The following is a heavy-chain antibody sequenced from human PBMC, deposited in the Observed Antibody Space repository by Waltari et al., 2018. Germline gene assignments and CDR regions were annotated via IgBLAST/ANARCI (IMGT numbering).Heavy chain of an antibody. Sequence: QVQLVQSGAEVKKPGSSVKVSCKASGGTFSSYAISWVRQAPGQGLEWMGGIIPIFGTANYAQKFQGRVTITTDESTSTAYMGLSSLRSEDTAVYYCAREVGCSSTSCYAGTADNWFDPWGQGTLVTVSS. J-gene: IGHJ5*02. V-gene: IGHV1-69*05. D-gene: IGHD2-2*01. CDR3: AREVGCSSTSCYAGTADNWFDP. CDR1: GGTFSSYA. CDR2: IIPIFGTA.